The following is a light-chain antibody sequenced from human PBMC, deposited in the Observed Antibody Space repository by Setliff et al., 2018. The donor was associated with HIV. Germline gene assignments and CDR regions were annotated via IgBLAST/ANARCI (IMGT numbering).Light chain of an antibody. CDR3: CSYTTYSTYV. J-gene: IGLJ1*01. Sequence: ALTQPASVSGSPGQSIAISCTGTSSDVGIYNLVSWYQHHPGKAPKLIIYEVNKRPSGVSNRFSGPKSGNTASLTISGLQPEDETDYYCCSYTTYSTYVFGTGTKV. CDR1: SSDVGIYNL. CDR2: EVN. V-gene: IGLV2-23*02.